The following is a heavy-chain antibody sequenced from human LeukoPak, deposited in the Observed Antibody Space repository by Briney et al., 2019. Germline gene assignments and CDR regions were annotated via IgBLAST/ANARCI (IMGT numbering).Heavy chain of an antibody. D-gene: IGHD2-15*01. V-gene: IGHV3-48*02. Sequence: GGSLRLSCAASGVTFSSYSMSWGRQAPGKGLEWVSYISSSTDTIYYAGSVRGRFTISRDNAKNSLYLQMNSRRDEDTAVYYSARGGSRGGEIFPFDCWGQGTLVTVSS. J-gene: IGHJ4*02. CDR3: ARGGSRGGEIFPFDC. CDR2: ISSSTDTI. CDR1: GVTFSSYS.